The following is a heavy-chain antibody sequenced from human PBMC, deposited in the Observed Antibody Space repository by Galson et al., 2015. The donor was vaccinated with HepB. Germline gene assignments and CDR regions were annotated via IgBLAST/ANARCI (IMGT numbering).Heavy chain of an antibody. CDR2: IYHSGST. D-gene: IGHD3-22*01. Sequence: LRLSCAASGFTFSSYEMNWVRQAPGKGLEWIGYIYHSGSTYYNPSLKSRVTISVDRSKNQFSLKLSSVTAADTAVYYCARSGPYYYDSSHGGYFDYWGQGTLVTVSS. CDR3: ARSGPYYYDSSHGGYFDY. J-gene: IGHJ4*02. V-gene: IGHV4-30-2*01. CDR1: GFTFSSYEM.